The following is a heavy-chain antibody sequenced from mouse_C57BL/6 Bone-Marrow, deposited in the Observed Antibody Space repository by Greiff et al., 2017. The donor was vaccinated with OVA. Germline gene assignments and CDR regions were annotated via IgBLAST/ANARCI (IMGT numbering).Heavy chain of an antibody. Sequence: EVKLMESGPELVKPGASVKISCKASGYSFTDYNMNWVKQSNGKSLEWIGVINPNYGTTSYNQKFKGKATLTVDQSSSTAYMQLNSLTSEDSAVYYCASFLRSSYWYFDVWGTGTTVTVSS. V-gene: IGHV1-39*01. J-gene: IGHJ1*03. CDR2: INPNYGTT. CDR3: ASFLRSSYWYFDV. CDR1: GYSFTDYN. D-gene: IGHD1-1*01.